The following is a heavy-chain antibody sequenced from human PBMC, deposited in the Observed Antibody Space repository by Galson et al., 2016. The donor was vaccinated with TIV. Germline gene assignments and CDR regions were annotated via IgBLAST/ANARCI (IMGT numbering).Heavy chain of an antibody. CDR3: AKRENYGGDAFDL. D-gene: IGHD4-23*01. CDR1: GFTFSTYA. V-gene: IGHV3-23*01. Sequence: SLRLPCAASGFTFSTYAMNWVRQAPGKGLEWVSGIVGTGGTTYYADSVKGRFTISRDNSKNTLYLQMNSLRAEDTAVYYCAKRENYGGDAFDLWGQGTLVTVSS. CDR2: IVGTGGTT. J-gene: IGHJ3*01.